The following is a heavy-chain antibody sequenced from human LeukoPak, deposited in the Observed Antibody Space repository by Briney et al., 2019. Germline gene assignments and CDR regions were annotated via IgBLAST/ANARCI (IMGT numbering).Heavy chain of an antibody. Sequence: GGSLRLSCAASGFTFSNYWMNWVRQALGKGLEWVANIKQDGSEKYYVDSVKGRFTISRDNAKNSLYLQMNSLRAEDTGVYYCASYCSSSSCSQRGFDPWGQGTLVTVSS. D-gene: IGHD2-15*01. CDR1: GFTFSNYW. V-gene: IGHV3-7*01. CDR2: IKQDGSEK. CDR3: ASYCSSSSCSQRGFDP. J-gene: IGHJ5*02.